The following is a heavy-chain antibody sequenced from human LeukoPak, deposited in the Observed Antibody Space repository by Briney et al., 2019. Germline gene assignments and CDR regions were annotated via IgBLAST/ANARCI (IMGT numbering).Heavy chain of an antibody. CDR3: GSSGPFGYYYYYYMDV. Sequence: SVKVSCKASGGTFSSYAISWVRQAPGQGLEWMGGIIPIFGTANYAQKFQGRVMITTDESTSTAYMELSSLRSEDTAVYYCGSSGPFGYYYYYYMDVWGKGTTVTVSS. J-gene: IGHJ6*03. CDR2: IIPIFGTA. D-gene: IGHD6-19*01. V-gene: IGHV1-69*05. CDR1: GGTFSSYA.